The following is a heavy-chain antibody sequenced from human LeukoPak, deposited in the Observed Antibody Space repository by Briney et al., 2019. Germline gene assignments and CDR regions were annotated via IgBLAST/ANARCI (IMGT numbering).Heavy chain of an antibody. CDR3: ARTTNGWYYDSSGYYYADY. D-gene: IGHD3-22*01. Sequence: ASVKVSCKASGYTFTSYGISWVRQAPGQGLEWMGWISAYNGNTNYAQKLQGRVTMTTDTSTSTAYMELRSLRSDDTAVYYCARTTNGWYYDSSGYYYADYWGQGTLVTVSS. V-gene: IGHV1-18*01. J-gene: IGHJ4*02. CDR2: ISAYNGNT. CDR1: GYTFTSYG.